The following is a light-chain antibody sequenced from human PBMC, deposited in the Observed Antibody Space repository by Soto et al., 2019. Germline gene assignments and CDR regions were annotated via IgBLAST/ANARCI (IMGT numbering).Light chain of an antibody. V-gene: IGLV2-14*01. Sequence: QSVLTQPASVSGSPGQSTTISCTGTSSDVGGYNYVSWYQQHPGKAPKLMIYEVSNRPSGVSNRFSGSKSGNTASLTISGLQAEDEADYYRSSYTSSSTLYVFGTGTKVTVL. CDR3: SSYTSSSTLYV. J-gene: IGLJ1*01. CDR1: SSDVGGYNY. CDR2: EVS.